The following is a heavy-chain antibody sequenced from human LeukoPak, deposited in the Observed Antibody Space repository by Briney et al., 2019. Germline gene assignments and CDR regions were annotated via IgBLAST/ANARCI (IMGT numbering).Heavy chain of an antibody. J-gene: IGHJ5*02. V-gene: IGHV4-39*01. CDR2: IYYSGST. D-gene: IGHD6-13*01. CDR1: AGSISSSSYS. CDR3: ARRDSSSWYSRWFDP. Sequence: SETLSLTCTVSAGSISSSSYSWGWIRQPPGKGLEWIGSIYYSGSTYYNPSLKSRVTISVDTSKNQFSLKLSSVTAADTAVYYCARRDSSSWYSRWFDPWGQGTLVTVSS.